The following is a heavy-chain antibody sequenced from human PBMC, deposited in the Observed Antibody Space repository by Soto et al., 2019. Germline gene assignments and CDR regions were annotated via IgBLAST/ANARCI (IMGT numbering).Heavy chain of an antibody. Sequence: QVQLVQSGAEVKKPVSSVKVSCKATGGTFNKDAITWVRQAPGQGLEWMGGIIPFSGTRKYAEKFQGRVTFTADEATFTDYMGVSSLRSEDTAIDYCVGGSYSWGQGNLVTVSA. CDR1: GGTFNKDA. D-gene: IGHD1-26*01. CDR2: IIPFSGTR. V-gene: IGHV1-69*01. CDR3: VGGSYS. J-gene: IGHJ4*02.